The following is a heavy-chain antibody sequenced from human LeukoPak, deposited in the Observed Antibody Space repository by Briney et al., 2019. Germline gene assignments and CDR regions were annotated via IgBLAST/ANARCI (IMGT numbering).Heavy chain of an antibody. V-gene: IGHV4-59*01. CDR3: ARDPGTAAGYFDY. D-gene: IGHD6-13*01. CDR1: GDSFSSYH. J-gene: IGHJ4*02. CDR2: ISSSGST. Sequence: PSETLSLTCTVSVSGDSFSSYHWSWPRQPPGKGLEWIGYISSSGSTSCNLSLKSRVTISVDTSKNQFSLKLSSVTAADTAVYYCARDPGTAAGYFDYWGQGTLVTVSS.